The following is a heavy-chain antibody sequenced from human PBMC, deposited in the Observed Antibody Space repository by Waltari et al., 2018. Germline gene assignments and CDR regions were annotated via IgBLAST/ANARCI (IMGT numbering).Heavy chain of an antibody. CDR1: GYTFTDYY. V-gene: IGHV1-69-2*01. J-gene: IGHJ5*02. CDR3: ATLGMAAAGQGHWFDP. CDR2: VDPECGET. Sequence: EVQLVQSGAEVKKTAATVTNSCKVSGYTFTDYYMTWVQQATGKGRDWLGLVDPECGETIYAEKFQGRVTITADTSTDTAYMELSSRRSEDTAVYYCATLGMAAAGQGHWFDPWGQGTLVTVSS. D-gene: IGHD6-13*01.